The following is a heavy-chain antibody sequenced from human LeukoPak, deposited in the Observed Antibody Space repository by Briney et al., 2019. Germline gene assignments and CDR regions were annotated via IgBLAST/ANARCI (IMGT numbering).Heavy chain of an antibody. CDR1: GYTFSSYD. V-gene: IGHV1-8*01. CDR2: MNPNSGNT. CDR3: ARVRSGSYFLGRYVFDI. Sequence: ASVKVSCKASGYTFSSYDINWVRQATGQGLEWMGWMNPNSGNTGYAQKFQGRVTMTRNTSITTAYMELSSLRSEDTAVYYCARVRSGSYFLGRYVFDIWAQGKMVTVFS. J-gene: IGHJ3*02. D-gene: IGHD1-26*01.